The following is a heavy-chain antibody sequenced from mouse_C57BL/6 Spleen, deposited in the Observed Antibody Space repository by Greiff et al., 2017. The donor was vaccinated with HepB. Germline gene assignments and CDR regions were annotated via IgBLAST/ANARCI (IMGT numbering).Heavy chain of an antibody. CDR2: IWSGGST. V-gene: IGHV2-4*01. Sequence: QVHVKQSGPGLVQPSQSLSITCTVSGFSLTSYGVHWVRQPPGKGLEWLGVIWSGGSTDYNAAFISRLSISKDNSKSQVFFKMNSLRADDTAIYYCANQGESYAMDYWGQGTSVTVSS. J-gene: IGHJ4*01. CDR3: ANQGESYAMDY. CDR1: GFSLTSYG.